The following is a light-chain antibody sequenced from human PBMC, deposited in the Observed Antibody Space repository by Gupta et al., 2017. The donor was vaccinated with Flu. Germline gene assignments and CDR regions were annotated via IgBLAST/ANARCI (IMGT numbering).Light chain of an antibody. CDR1: SSNIGSNY. V-gene: IGLV1-47*01. Sequence: SSNIGSNYVYWYQQHPGTAPKLLIYRNNQRPSGVPDRFSGSKSGTSASLAISGLRSEDEADYYCAAWDDSLSGPWVFGGGTKLTVL. J-gene: IGLJ3*02. CDR3: AAWDDSLSGPWV. CDR2: RNN.